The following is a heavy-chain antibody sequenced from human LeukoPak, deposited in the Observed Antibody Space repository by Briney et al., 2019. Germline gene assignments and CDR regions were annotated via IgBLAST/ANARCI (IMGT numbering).Heavy chain of an antibody. CDR1: GFTFSSYE. CDR3: ARERCGGDCYSPTDAFDI. J-gene: IGHJ3*02. D-gene: IGHD2-21*02. Sequence: GGSLRLSCAASGFTFSSYEMNWVRQAPGKGLEWVSYISSSGSTIYYADSVKGRFTISRDNAKNSLYLQMNSLRAEDTAVYYCARERCGGDCYSPTDAFDIWGQGTMVTVSS. V-gene: IGHV3-48*03. CDR2: ISSSGSTI.